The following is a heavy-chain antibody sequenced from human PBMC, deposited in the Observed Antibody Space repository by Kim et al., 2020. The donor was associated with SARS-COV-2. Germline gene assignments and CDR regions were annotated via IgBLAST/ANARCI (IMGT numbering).Heavy chain of an antibody. CDR1: GFTFSSYA. J-gene: IGHJ6*02. CDR3: AKVGKFWSGLHYHYGMDV. Sequence: GGSLRLSCAASGFTFSSYAMSWVRQAPGKGLEWVSAISGSGGSTYYADSVKGRFTISRDNSKNTLYLQMNSLRAEDTAVYYCAKVGKFWSGLHYHYGMDVWGQGTTVTVSS. D-gene: IGHD3-3*01. CDR2: ISGSGGST. V-gene: IGHV3-23*01.